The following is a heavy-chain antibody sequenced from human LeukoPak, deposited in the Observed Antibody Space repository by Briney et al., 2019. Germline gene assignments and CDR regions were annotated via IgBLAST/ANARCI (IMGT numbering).Heavy chain of an antibody. Sequence: GGSLRLSCAASGFTVSNNYMSWVRQAPGRGLEWVSVIFSGGSTYYADSVKGRFTISRDNSKNTLLLQMNNVRTEDTAVYYCAKDKSVSADYYFDYWGQGTLVTVSS. J-gene: IGHJ4*02. CDR3: AKDKSVSADYYFDY. D-gene: IGHD3-10*01. CDR2: IFSGGST. V-gene: IGHV3-66*02. CDR1: GFTVSNNY.